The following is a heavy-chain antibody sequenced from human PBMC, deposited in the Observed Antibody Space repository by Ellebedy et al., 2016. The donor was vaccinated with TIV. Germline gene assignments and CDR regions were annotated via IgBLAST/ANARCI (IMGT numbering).Heavy chain of an antibody. V-gene: IGHV3-9*01. Sequence: SLKISCAASGFPFEAFALHWVRQAPGMGLGWVSGISWHSGTMHYTDSVKGRFTISRDNAKNSLYLQMHSLRAEDTAFYYCVKGSIAVTGTCFDAWGQGTLVTVSS. CDR2: ISWHSGTM. D-gene: IGHD6-13*01. J-gene: IGHJ4*02. CDR1: GFPFEAFA. CDR3: VKGSIAVTGTCFDA.